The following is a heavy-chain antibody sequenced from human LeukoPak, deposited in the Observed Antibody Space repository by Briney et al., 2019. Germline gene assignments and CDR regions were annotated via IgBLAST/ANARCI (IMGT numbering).Heavy chain of an antibody. V-gene: IGHV7-4-1*02. Sequence: ASVKVSCKASGYTFSSYAMNWVRQAPGQGLEWMGWINTNTGNPSYAQGFTGRFVFSLDTSVSTAYLQISSLQAEDTAVYYCARSNNDGDYLGVGFDYWGQGTLVTVSS. D-gene: IGHD4-17*01. CDR1: GYTFSSYA. J-gene: IGHJ4*02. CDR3: ARSNNDGDYLGVGFDY. CDR2: INTNTGNP.